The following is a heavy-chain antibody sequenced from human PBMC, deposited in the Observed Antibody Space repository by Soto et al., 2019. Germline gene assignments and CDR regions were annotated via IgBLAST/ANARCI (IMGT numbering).Heavy chain of an antibody. D-gene: IGHD5-18*01. Sequence: QVQLVESGGGVVQPGRSLRLSCAASGFTFSSYAMHWVRQAPGKGLEWVAVISYDGSNKYYADSVKGRFTISRDNSKNTLYLQMNSLRAEDTDVYYCARAVDTAMVTPFDYWGQGTLVTVSS. V-gene: IGHV3-30-3*01. CDR1: GFTFSSYA. CDR3: ARAVDTAMVTPFDY. J-gene: IGHJ4*02. CDR2: ISYDGSNK.